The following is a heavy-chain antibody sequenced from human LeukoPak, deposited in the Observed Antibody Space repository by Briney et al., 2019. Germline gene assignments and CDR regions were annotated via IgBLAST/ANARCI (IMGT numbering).Heavy chain of an antibody. J-gene: IGHJ5*02. V-gene: IGHV3-23*01. Sequence: GGSVTLPCAASGFTFSSYAMSWVRQAPGKGLEWVSAISGSGGSTYYTDRVTGRFTISRDNSKNTLNLQMNSLRAEDTAVYYCAKDSTVTTGRNWFDPWGQGTLVTVSS. CDR3: AKDSTVTTGRNWFDP. CDR2: ISGSGGST. CDR1: GFTFSSYA. D-gene: IGHD4-11*01.